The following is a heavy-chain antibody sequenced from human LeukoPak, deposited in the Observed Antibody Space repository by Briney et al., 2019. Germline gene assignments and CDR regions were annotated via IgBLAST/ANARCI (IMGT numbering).Heavy chain of an antibody. CDR1: GGSINSYY. CDR3: ARAPYDYVWGSYRDYYYYMDV. Sequence: PSETLSLTCSVSGGSINSYYWSWIRQFPGKGLEWIGYIYYSGSTNYNPSLKSRVTISVDTSKNQFSLKLSSVTAADTAVYYCARAPYDYVWGSYRDYYYYMDVWGKGTTVTISS. CDR2: IYYSGST. D-gene: IGHD3-16*02. V-gene: IGHV4-59*08. J-gene: IGHJ6*03.